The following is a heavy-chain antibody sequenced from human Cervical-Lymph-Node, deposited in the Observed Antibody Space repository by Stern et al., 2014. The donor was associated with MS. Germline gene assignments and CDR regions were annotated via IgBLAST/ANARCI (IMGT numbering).Heavy chain of an antibody. CDR1: GFTFSDFY. V-gene: IGHV3-11*01. CDR3: ASRVEIATVFDY. D-gene: IGHD5-12*01. CDR2: ISTDGAAT. Sequence: VQLVESGGDLVKPGGSLRLSCAASGFTFSDFYMSWIRQVPGKGLQWISYISTDGAATFYADSVKGRFTISRDNARNSLFLQMNALRADDTAVYYCASRVEIATVFDYWGQGVLVTVSS. J-gene: IGHJ4*02.